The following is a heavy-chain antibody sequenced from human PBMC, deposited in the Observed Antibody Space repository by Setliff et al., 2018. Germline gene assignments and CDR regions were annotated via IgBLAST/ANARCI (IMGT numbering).Heavy chain of an antibody. CDR3: AREQRSALFDY. CDR1: GYSISSGYY. D-gene: IGHD1-1*01. V-gene: IGHV4-38-2*02. J-gene: IGHJ4*02. CDR2: INHSGST. Sequence: PSETLSLTCTVSGYSISSGYYWGWVRQPPGKGLEWIGEINHSGSTNYNPSLKSRVTISVDTSKNQFSLKLSSVTAADTAVYYCAREQRSALFDYWGQGTLVTVSS.